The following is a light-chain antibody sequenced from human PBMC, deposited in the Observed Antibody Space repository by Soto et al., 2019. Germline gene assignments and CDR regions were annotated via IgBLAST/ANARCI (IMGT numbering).Light chain of an antibody. Sequence: AIQVTQSPSSLSASVGDRVTMTCRASQDIRGALAWYQQKSGKPPNLLIYDVSTLEGGVPSRLRGSGCGTEFTFIICSLQAEDFGTYYCQQFNSYPITFGHGTRLEIK. CDR1: QDIRGA. V-gene: IGKV1-13*02. CDR2: DVS. J-gene: IGKJ5*01. CDR3: QQFNSYPIT.